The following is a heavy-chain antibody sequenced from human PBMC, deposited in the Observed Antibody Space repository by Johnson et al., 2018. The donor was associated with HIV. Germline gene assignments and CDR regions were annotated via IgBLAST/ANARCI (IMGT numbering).Heavy chain of an antibody. J-gene: IGHJ3*02. D-gene: IGHD6-13*01. Sequence: QVQLVESGGGVVQPGRSLRLSCAASGFPFSSYGMHWVRQAPGKGLEWVAVISYDGSNKYYADSVKGRFTISRDNSKNTLYLQMNSLRIEDTAVYYCAKVRSSSWYDAFDIWGQGTMVTVSS. CDR1: GFPFSSYG. V-gene: IGHV3-30*18. CDR3: AKVRSSSWYDAFDI. CDR2: ISYDGSNK.